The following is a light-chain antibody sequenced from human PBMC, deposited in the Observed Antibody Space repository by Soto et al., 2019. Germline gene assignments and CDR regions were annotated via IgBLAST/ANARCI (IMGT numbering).Light chain of an antibody. Sequence: EIVMTQSPATLSVSPGERATLSCRASQSVSSNLAWYQQKPGQAPRLLICGASIRAPGIPARFSGSGSGTEFTLTISSLQSEDFAVYYCQQYNNWYTFGQGTKLEIK. V-gene: IGKV3-15*01. CDR2: GAS. CDR1: QSVSSN. CDR3: QQYNNWYT. J-gene: IGKJ2*01.